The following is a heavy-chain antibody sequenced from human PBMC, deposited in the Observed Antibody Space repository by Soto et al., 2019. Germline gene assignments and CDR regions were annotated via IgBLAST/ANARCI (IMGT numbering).Heavy chain of an antibody. V-gene: IGHV2-26*01. CDR1: GFSLSNARMG. CDR3: ARILLLSYYYGSGTPRWWYFDL. Sequence: QVTLKESGPVLVKPTETLTLTCTVWGFSLSNARMGVSWIRQPPGTALEWLSHIFSNDEKSYSTFLNSRLSISKDTSKSQVVLTMTSMDPVDTATYYCARILLLSYYYGSGTPRWWYFDLWGRGTLVTVSS. CDR2: IFSNDEK. J-gene: IGHJ2*01. D-gene: IGHD3-10*01.